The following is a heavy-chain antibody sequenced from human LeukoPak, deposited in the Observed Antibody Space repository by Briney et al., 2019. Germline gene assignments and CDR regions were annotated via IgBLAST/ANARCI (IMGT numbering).Heavy chain of an antibody. D-gene: IGHD2-15*01. CDR1: GFTFSSYS. CDR2: ISSSSSYI. Sequence: GGSLRLSCAASGFTFSSYSMNWVRQAPGKGLEWVSCISSSSSYIYYADSVKGRFTISRDNAKNSLYLQMNSLSAEDTAVYYCAGDPYQLGYCSGGSCYGNYYYYMDVWGKGTTVTVSS. J-gene: IGHJ6*03. V-gene: IGHV3-21*01. CDR3: AGDPYQLGYCSGGSCYGNYYYYMDV.